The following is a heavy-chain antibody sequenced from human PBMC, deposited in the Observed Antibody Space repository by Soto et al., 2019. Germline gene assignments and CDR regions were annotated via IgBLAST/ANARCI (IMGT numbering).Heavy chain of an antibody. Sequence: GGSLRLSCAACGFTFSSYAMHWVRQAPGKGLEWVAVISYDGSNKYYADSVKGRFTISRDNSKKTLYLQMKSLRAEDTAVYYCAKDMDGGLCDYWGQGTLVTVSS. CDR3: AKDMDGGLCDY. V-gene: IGHV3-30*04. CDR2: ISYDGSNK. CDR1: GFTFSSYA. J-gene: IGHJ4*02. D-gene: IGHD2-2*03.